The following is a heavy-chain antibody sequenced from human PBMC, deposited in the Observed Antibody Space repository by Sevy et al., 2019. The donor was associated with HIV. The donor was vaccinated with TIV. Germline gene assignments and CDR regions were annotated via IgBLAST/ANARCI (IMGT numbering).Heavy chain of an antibody. Sequence: ASVKVSCKASGYTFTGYYMHWVRQAPGLGLEWMGWINPNSGGTKYAQKFQGRVTMTRDTSISTAYMELSRLKTDDTAVCYCPRGLSGFSGSDLAYWGQGTLVTVSS. CDR1: GYTFTGYY. V-gene: IGHV1-2*02. CDR3: PRGLSGFSGSDLAY. D-gene: IGHD3-22*01. J-gene: IGHJ4*02. CDR2: INPNSGGT.